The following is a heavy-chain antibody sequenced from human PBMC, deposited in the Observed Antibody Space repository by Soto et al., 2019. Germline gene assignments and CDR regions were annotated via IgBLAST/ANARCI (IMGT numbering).Heavy chain of an antibody. CDR2: INIGSGNT. J-gene: IGHJ6*01. D-gene: IGHD5-12*01. CDR3: ASDVGDCGYLLTYYYDIAMDV. V-gene: IGHV1-3*05. CDR1: GYAFSSYA. Sequence: QVQLVQSGAEEKQPGASVRVSCKASGYAFSSYAMHWVRQAPGQRLEWMGWINIGSGNTEYSQNFKDRITITRDTSXXTXLXRLLSIRSDDTAVYYCASDVGDCGYLLTYYYDIAMDVWGPGTTVTVSS.